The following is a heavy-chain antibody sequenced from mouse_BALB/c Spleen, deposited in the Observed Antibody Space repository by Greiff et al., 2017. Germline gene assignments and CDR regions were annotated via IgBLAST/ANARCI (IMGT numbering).Heavy chain of an antibody. CDR1: GYTFTSYV. J-gene: IGHJ4*01. D-gene: IGHD5-1-1*01. CDR3: ARGGYPSAMDY. Sequence: VQLKQSGPELVKPGASVKMSCKASGYTFTSYVMHWVKQKPGQGLEWIGYINPYNDGTKYNEKFKGKATLTSDKSSSTAYMELSSLTSEDSAVYYCARGGYPSAMDYWGQGTSVTVSS. V-gene: IGHV1-14*01. CDR2: INPYNDGT.